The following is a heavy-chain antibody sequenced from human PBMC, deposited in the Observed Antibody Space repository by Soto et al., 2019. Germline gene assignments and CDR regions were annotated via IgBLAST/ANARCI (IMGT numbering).Heavy chain of an antibody. CDR3: ARDRPPDG. V-gene: IGHV1-8*01. CDR1: GYTFTNHD. CDR2: INPNSGQT. Sequence: QVQLVQSGAAVKKPGASVKVSCKASGYTFTNHDINWLRQATGQGLEWMGWINPNSGQTGYAQKFQGRVTMTRDTSISTAYMELSSLRSDDTDVYYCARDRPPDGWGQGTLVSVSS. J-gene: IGHJ4*02.